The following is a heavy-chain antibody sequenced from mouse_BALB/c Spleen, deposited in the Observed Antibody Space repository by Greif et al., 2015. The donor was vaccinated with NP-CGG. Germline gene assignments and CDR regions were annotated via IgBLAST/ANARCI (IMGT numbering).Heavy chain of an antibody. CDR1: GDSITSGY. D-gene: IGHD1-1*01. CDR2: ISYSGST. J-gene: IGHJ2*01. V-gene: IGHV3-8*02. CDR3: ARYYYGSSYYFDY. Sequence: EVKLVESGPSLVKPSQTLSLTCSVTGDSITSGYWNWIRKFPGNKLEYMGYISYSGSTYYNPSLKSRISITRDTSKNQYYLQLNPVTTEDTATYYCARYYYGSSYYFDYWGQGTTLTVSS.